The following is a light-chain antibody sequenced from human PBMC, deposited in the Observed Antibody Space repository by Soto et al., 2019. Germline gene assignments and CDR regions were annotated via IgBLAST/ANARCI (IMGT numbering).Light chain of an antibody. CDR3: QHYNSYSEP. CDR1: QTISSW. J-gene: IGKJ1*01. CDR2: KAS. V-gene: IGKV1-5*03. Sequence: DIQMTQSPSTLSGSVGDRVTITCRASQTISSWLAWYQQKPGKAPKLLIYKASTLKSGVPSRFSGSGSGTEITLTLSSLQPDDFATYYCQHYNSYSEPFGQGTKV.